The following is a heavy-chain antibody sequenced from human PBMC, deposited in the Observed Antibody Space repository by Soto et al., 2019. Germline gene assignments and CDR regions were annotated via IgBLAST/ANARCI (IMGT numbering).Heavy chain of an antibody. V-gene: IGHV3-30*18. D-gene: IGHD3-10*01. J-gene: IGHJ6*02. CDR1: GFTFSSYG. Sequence: QVQLVESGGGVVQPGRSLRLSCAASGFTFSSYGMHWVRQAPGKGLEWVAVISYDGSNKYYADSVKGRFTISRDNSKNTLYLQMNSLRAEDTAVYYCAKESGAERFGELLRVDYYYGMDVWGQGTTVTVSS. CDR3: AKESGAERFGELLRVDYYYGMDV. CDR2: ISYDGSNK.